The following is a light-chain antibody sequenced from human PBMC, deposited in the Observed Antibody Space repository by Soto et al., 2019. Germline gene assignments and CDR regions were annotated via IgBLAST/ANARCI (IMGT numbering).Light chain of an antibody. CDR1: QSLRSS. V-gene: IGKV3-20*01. Sequence: EIVLTQSPGTLSLSPGERATLSCRASQSLRSSLAWYQQKPGQAPRLLIYDASTRATGIPDRFSGSGSGTDFTLTFSRLEPEDFAVYYCEYYGSSITFGGGTKVDIK. CDR3: EYYGSSIT. J-gene: IGKJ4*01. CDR2: DAS.